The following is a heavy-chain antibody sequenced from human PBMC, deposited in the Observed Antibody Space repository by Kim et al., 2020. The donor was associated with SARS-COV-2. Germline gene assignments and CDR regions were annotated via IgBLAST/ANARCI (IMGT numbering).Heavy chain of an antibody. V-gene: IGHV1-69*04. CDR1: GGTFSSYA. Sequence: SVKVSCKASGGTFSSYAISWVRQAPGQGLEWMGRIIPILGIANYAQKFQGRVTITADKSTSTAYMELSSLRSEDTAVYYCARMLDRGDGYRSWGQGTLVTVSS. J-gene: IGHJ4*02. CDR2: IIPILGIA. CDR3: ARMLDRGDGYRS. D-gene: IGHD3-10*01.